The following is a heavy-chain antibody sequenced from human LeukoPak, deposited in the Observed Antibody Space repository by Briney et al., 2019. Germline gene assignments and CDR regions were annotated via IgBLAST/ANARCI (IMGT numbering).Heavy chain of an antibody. CDR3: ARRALYGGVDI. CDR2: IYYSGST. Sequence: PSETLSLTCTVSGGSISSYYWSWIRKPPGKGLEWIGYIYYSGSTNYNPSLKSRVTISVDTSKNQFSLKLSSVTAADTAVYYCARRALYGGVDIWGQGTMVTVSS. CDR1: GGSISSYY. J-gene: IGHJ3*02. V-gene: IGHV4-59*01. D-gene: IGHD4-23*01.